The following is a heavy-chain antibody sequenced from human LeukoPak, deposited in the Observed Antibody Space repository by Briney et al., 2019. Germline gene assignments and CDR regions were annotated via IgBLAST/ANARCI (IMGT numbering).Heavy chain of an antibody. J-gene: IGHJ5*02. CDR3: ATGSQLGSYNWFDP. D-gene: IGHD1-1*01. Sequence: PSETLSLTCAVYGAPFSEYYWSWIRQPPGKGLEWIGEIDHSRSTKYNPSLRGRVTISLDTSKNQFSLDLTSVTAADTAVYYCATGSQLGSYNWFDPWGRGTLVTVSS. V-gene: IGHV4-34*01. CDR2: IDHSRST. CDR1: GAPFSEYY.